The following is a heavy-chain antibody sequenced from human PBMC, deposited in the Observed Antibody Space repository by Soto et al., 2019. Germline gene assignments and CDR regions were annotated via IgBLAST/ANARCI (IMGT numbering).Heavy chain of an antibody. CDR3: LTGPSGTYATRIDY. CDR2: ISYDGKKT. CDR1: GFNFSTSA. J-gene: IGHJ4*02. V-gene: IGHV3-30*03. D-gene: IGHD1-26*01. Sequence: QVQLVESGGGVVQPGGSLRLSCTASGFNFSTSAIHWVRQAPGKGLEWVTVISYDGKKTYYRDSVQGRFTISRDTSNKTLCLQLRSRTGGDTAVYSCLTGPSGTYATRIDYWGQGTLVTVSS.